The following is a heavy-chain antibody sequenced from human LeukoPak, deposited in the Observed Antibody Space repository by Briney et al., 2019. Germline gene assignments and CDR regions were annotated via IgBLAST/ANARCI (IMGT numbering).Heavy chain of an antibody. V-gene: IGHV5-51*01. CDR3: ASRPFETTVVPWDFY. CDR1: GYSFTTYW. J-gene: IGHJ4*02. Sequence: GESLKISCKGSGYSFTTYWIAWVRQMPGKGLEWMGIIYPGDSDTRYSPSFRGQVTISADKSISTAYLQWSSLTASDTAMYYCASRPFETTVVPWDFYWGQGTQVTVSS. D-gene: IGHD4-23*01. CDR2: IYPGDSDT.